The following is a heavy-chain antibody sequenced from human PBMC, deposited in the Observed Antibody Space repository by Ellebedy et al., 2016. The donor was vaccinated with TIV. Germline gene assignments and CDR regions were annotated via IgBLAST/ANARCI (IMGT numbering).Heavy chain of an antibody. Sequence: SGPTLVKPTQTLTLTCTFSGFSLSTSGMCVSWIRQPPGKALEWLALIDWDDDKYYSTSLKTRLTISKDTSKTQVVLTMTNMDPVDTATYYCARSRIAAAGTPEYFQHWGQGTLVTVSS. CDR2: IDWDDDK. CDR1: GFSLSTSGMC. CDR3: ARSRIAAAGTPEYFQH. J-gene: IGHJ1*01. V-gene: IGHV2-70*01. D-gene: IGHD6-13*01.